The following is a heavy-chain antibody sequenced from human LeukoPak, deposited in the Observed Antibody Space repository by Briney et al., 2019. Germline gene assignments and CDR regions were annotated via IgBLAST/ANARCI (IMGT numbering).Heavy chain of an antibody. V-gene: IGHV1-69*05. CDR3: AREGVVGPREQGAFDI. CDR1: GYTFTDYY. Sequence: GASVKVSCKASGYTFTDYYMHWVRQAPGQGLEWMGRIIPIFGTANYAQKFQGRVTITTDESTSTAYMELSSLRSEDTAVYYCAREGVVGPREQGAFDIWGQGTMVTVSS. J-gene: IGHJ3*02. CDR2: IIPIFGTA. D-gene: IGHD2-15*01.